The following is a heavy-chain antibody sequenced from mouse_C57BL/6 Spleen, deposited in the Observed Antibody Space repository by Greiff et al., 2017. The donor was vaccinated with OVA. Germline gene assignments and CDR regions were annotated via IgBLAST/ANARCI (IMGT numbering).Heavy chain of an antibody. CDR2: ISYSGST. J-gene: IGHJ4*01. CDR3: ARARWLQGAMDY. CDR1: GYSITSGYD. V-gene: IGHV3-1*01. D-gene: IGHD2-3*01. Sequence: EVQVVESGPGMVKPSQSLSLTCTVTGYSITSGYDWHWIRHFPGNKLEWMGYISYSGSTNYNPSLKSRISITHDTSKNHFFLKLNSVTTEDTATYYCARARWLQGAMDYWGQGTSVTVSS.